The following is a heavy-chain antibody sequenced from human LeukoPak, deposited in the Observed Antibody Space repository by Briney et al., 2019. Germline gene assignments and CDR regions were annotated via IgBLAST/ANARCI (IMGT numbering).Heavy chain of an antibody. CDR1: GFTFSSYA. J-gene: IGHJ4*02. V-gene: IGHV3-30-3*01. CDR2: ISYDGSNK. Sequence: GGSLRLSCAASGFTFSSYAMHWVRQAPGKGLEWVAVISYDGSNKYYADSVKGRFTISRDNSKNTLYLQMNSLRAEDTAVYYCARETEAFDYWGQGTLVTVSS. CDR3: ARETEAFDY.